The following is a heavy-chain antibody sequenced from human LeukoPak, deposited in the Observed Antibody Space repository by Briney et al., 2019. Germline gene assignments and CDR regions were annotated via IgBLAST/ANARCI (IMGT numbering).Heavy chain of an antibody. J-gene: IGHJ4*02. D-gene: IGHD4-23*01. CDR2: ISYDGSNK. Sequence: PGRSLRLSCAASGFTFSSYGMHWVRQAPGKGLEWVAVISYDGSNKYYADSVKGRFTISRDNSKNTLYLQMNSLRAEDTAVYYCARNRDTYYGGNWALDYWGQGTLVTVSS. CDR1: GFTFSSYG. CDR3: ARNRDTYYGGNWALDY. V-gene: IGHV3-30*03.